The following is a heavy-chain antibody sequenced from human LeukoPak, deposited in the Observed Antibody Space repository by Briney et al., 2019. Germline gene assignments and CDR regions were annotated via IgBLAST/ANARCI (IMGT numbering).Heavy chain of an antibody. Sequence: SETLSLTCTVSGGSISSYYWSWIRQPPGKGLEWIGYIYYSGSTNYNPSLKSRVTISVDTSKNQFSLKLSSVTAADTAVYYCARHDSYGGAYDILTGHTGFDPWGQGTLVTVSS. CDR2: IYYSGST. D-gene: IGHD3-9*01. CDR1: GGSISSYY. V-gene: IGHV4-59*08. J-gene: IGHJ5*02. CDR3: ARHDSYGGAYDILTGHTGFDP.